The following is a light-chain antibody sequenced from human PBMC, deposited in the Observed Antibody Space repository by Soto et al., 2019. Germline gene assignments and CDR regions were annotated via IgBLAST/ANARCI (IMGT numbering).Light chain of an antibody. CDR3: QAWDRRTVV. CDR1: KLGTKY. V-gene: IGLV3-1*01. Sequence: SYELTQPPSVSVSPGQTASITCSGDKLGTKYACWYQQKPGQSPVLVIYQDTKRPSGIPERFAGSHSGNTATLTISGTQAMDEADYYCQAWDRRTVVFGGGTKLTVL. J-gene: IGLJ2*01. CDR2: QDT.